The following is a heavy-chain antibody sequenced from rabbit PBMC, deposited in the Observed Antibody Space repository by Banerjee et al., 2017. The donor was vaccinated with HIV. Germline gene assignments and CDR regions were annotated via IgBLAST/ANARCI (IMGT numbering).Heavy chain of an antibody. J-gene: IGHJ4*01. V-gene: IGHV1S40*01. D-gene: IGHD4-1*01. Sequence: QSLEESGGDLVKPGASLTLTCTASGFSFSYGYVMCWVRQAPGKGLEWIACIYAGKGATDYASWVNGRFTISSDNAQNTVDLQMNSLTAADTATYFCARDLAGVIGWNFGLWGPGTLVTVS. CDR1: GFSFSYGYV. CDR2: IYAGKGAT. CDR3: ARDLAGVIGWNFGL.